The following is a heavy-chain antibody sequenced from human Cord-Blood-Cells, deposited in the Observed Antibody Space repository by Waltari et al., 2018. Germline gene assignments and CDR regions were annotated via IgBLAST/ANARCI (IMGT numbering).Heavy chain of an antibody. CDR2: IWYDGSNK. J-gene: IGHJ4*02. CDR1: GFTFSSYG. V-gene: IGHV3-33*01. D-gene: IGHD6-19*01. Sequence: QVQLVESGGGVVQPGRSLRLSCAASGFTFSSYGMHWVRPAPGKGLEWVAVIWYDGSNKYYADSVKGRFTISRDNSKNTLYLQMNSLRAEDTAVYYCARERVAGGDYWGQGTLVTVSS. CDR3: ARERVAGGDY.